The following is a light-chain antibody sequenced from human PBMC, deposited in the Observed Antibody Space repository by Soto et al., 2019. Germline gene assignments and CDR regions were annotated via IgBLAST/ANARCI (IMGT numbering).Light chain of an antibody. V-gene: IGKV3-11*01. CDR3: QQRAYWPPLT. J-gene: IGKJ4*01. Sequence: EIVLTQSPATLSLSPGERATLSCRASQSVSRYLAWYQQKPGQAPRLLLYDASNRAASIPARFSGSGSGTDFTLTISSLEPEDFAVYYCQQRAYWPPLTFGGGTKVEIK. CDR2: DAS. CDR1: QSVSRY.